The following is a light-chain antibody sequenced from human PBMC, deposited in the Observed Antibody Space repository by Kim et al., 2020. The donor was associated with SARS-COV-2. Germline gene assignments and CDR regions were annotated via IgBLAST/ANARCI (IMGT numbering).Light chain of an antibody. CDR3: QQYYNLIT. J-gene: IGKJ5*01. Sequence: SLSPGASATLSCRASQRVSSDLAWYQHKPGQAPRLLIYGASTRATGLPARFSGSGSGTEFTLTISSLQSEDSVVYYCQQYYNLITFGQGTRLEIK. V-gene: IGKV3-15*01. CDR1: QRVSSD. CDR2: GAS.